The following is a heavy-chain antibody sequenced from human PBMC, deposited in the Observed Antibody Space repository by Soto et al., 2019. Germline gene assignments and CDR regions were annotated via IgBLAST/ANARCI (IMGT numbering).Heavy chain of an antibody. V-gene: IGHV3-33*01. CDR1: GVTFCSYG. D-gene: IGHD5-12*01. CDR3: ARDGSGYARPNTGYYYGMDV. Sequence: GGSLRLSCAASGVTFCSYGMHWVRQAPGKGLEWVAVIWYDGSNKYYADSVKGRFTISRDNSKNTLYLQMNSLRAEDTAVYYCARDGSGYARPNTGYYYGMDVWGQGTTVTVSS. CDR2: IWYDGSNK. J-gene: IGHJ6*02.